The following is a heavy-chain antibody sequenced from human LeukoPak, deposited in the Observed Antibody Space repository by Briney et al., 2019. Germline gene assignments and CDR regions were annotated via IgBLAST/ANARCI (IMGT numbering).Heavy chain of an antibody. J-gene: IGHJ4*02. CDR3: ARVTEYYIDY. Sequence: PGGSLRLSCAASGFTFSTYEMSWVRQAPGKGLERLSYMSNNGRTIYYADSVKGRFTISRDNAKNSLYLQMNSLRAEDTAVYYCARVTEYYIDYWGQGTQVTVSS. V-gene: IGHV3-48*03. CDR1: GFTFSTYE. CDR2: MSNNGRTI.